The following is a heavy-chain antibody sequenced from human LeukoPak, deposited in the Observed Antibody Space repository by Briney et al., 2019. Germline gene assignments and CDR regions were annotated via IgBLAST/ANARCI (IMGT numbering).Heavy chain of an antibody. CDR3: ARHIGGGIEDMDV. D-gene: IGHD3-16*02. V-gene: IGHV4-4*09. CDR1: GVSISSYY. CDR2: IYTSGST. J-gene: IGHJ6*03. Sequence: SETLSLTCTVSGVSISSYYWSWIRQPPGKGLEWIGYIYTSGSTNHNPSLKSRVTISVDTSKNQFSLKLSSVTAADTAVYYCARHIGGGIEDMDVWGRGTKVTVSS.